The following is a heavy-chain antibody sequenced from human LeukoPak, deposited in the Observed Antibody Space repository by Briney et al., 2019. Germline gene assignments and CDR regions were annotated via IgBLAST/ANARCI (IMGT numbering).Heavy chain of an antibody. CDR1: GFTFSTYW. J-gene: IGHJ4*02. Sequence: GGSLRLSCAASGFTFSTYWMHWVRQAPGKGLVWVSRINSDGSSTSYADSVKGRFTISRDNAKNTLYLQMNSLRAEDTAVYYCAKFYGSGSYGHWGQGTLVTVSS. CDR3: AKFYGSGSYGH. V-gene: IGHV3-74*01. CDR2: INSDGSST. D-gene: IGHD3-10*01.